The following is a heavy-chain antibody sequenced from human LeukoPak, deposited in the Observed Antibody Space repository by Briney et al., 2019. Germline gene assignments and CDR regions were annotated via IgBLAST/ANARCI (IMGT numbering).Heavy chain of an antibody. Sequence: GGSLRLSCAASGFTFSKYAMTWVRQAPGKGLEWVSGISVSGGSTNYADSVKGRFTISRDNSRNTLYLKMNSLRAEDTAVYYCAKSNYFDSRGYYFFDYWGQGTLVTVSS. CDR2: ISVSGGST. CDR3: AKSNYFDSRGYYFFDY. V-gene: IGHV3-23*01. CDR1: GFTFSKYA. J-gene: IGHJ4*02. D-gene: IGHD3-22*01.